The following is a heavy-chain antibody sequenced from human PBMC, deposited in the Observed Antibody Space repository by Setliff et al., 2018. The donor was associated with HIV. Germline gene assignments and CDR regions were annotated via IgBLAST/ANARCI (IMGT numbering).Heavy chain of an antibody. D-gene: IGHD2-2*01. CDR2: INHTGST. V-gene: IGHV4-34*01. CDR3: ARFPSSTSFYYFDY. J-gene: IGHJ4*02. CDR1: GGSFSGYY. Sequence: SETLSLTCAVYGGSFSGYYWSWIRQPPGKGLEWIGEINHTGSTNYNPSLKSRVTISRDTSKNQFSLKLYSVTAADTAVYYCARFPSSTSFYYFDYWGQGTLVTVSS.